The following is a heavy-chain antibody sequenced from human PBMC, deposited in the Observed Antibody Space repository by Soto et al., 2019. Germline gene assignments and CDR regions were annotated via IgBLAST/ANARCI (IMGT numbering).Heavy chain of an antibody. CDR2: INSDGSST. CDR3: VTGSGYAPVDY. D-gene: IGHD5-12*01. V-gene: IGHV3-74*01. J-gene: IGHJ4*02. Sequence: GGSLRLSCAASGFTFSSYWMHWVRQAPGKGLVWVSRINSDGSSTSYADSVKGRFTISRDNAKNTLYLQMNSLRAEDTAVYYCVTGSGYAPVDYWGQGTLVTVSS. CDR1: GFTFSSYW.